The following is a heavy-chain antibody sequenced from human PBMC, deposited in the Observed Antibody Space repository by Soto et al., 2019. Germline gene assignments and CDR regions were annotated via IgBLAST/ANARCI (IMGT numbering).Heavy chain of an antibody. CDR2: IYHSGST. D-gene: IGHD3-22*01. CDR3: ARRNSVSSGYQKGDDAFDI. Sequence: PSETLSLTCAVSGGSISSSNWWSWVRQPPGKGLEWIGEIYHSGSTNYNPSLKSRVTISVDKSKNQFSLKLSSVTAADTAVYYCARRNSVSSGYQKGDDAFDIWGQGTMVTVSS. J-gene: IGHJ3*02. CDR1: GGSISSSNW. V-gene: IGHV4-4*02.